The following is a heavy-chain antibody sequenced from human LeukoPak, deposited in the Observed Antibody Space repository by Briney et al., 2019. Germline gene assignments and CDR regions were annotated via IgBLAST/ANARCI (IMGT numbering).Heavy chain of an antibody. CDR3: ATVNGDYYGSGSYYWAFDI. CDR2: IYYGGST. V-gene: IGHV4-59*08. Sequence: SETLSLTCTVSVGSINIYYWSWIRQPPGKGLECIGYIYYGGSTNYNPSLKSRVTMSVDTSKNQFSLKLSSVTAADTAVYYCATVNGDYYGSGSYYWAFDIWGQGTMVTVSS. CDR1: VGSINIYY. D-gene: IGHD3-10*01. J-gene: IGHJ3*02.